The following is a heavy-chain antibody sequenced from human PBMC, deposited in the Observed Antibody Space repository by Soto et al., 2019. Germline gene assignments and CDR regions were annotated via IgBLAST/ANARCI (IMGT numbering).Heavy chain of an antibody. Sequence: QVQLVQSGAEVKKPGASVKVSCKASGYTFTSYAMHWVRQAPGQRLEWMGWINAGNGNTKYSQKFQGRVTITRDTSASTAYMELSSMRSEDTAVYYCARSPHCSITSCYANAFDIWGQGTMVTVSS. CDR1: GYTFTSYA. J-gene: IGHJ3*02. CDR2: INAGNGNT. CDR3: ARSPHCSITSCYANAFDI. D-gene: IGHD2-2*01. V-gene: IGHV1-3*01.